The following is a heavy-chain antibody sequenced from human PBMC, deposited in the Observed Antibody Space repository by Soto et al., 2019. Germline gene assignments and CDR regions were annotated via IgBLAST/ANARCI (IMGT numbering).Heavy chain of an antibody. J-gene: IGHJ4*02. CDR2: IYYSGST. Sequence: QVQLQESGPGLVRPSGTLSLTCAVSGDSINSNYCWTWVRQPPGKGLGWVAEIYYSGSTSYNPSLKIRITISMDKSKNQFSLNLTSVTAADTAMYYCARDTGWGLGYWGQGTLVTVSS. CDR3: ARDTGWGLGY. V-gene: IGHV4-4*02. D-gene: IGHD6-19*01. CDR1: GDSINSNYC.